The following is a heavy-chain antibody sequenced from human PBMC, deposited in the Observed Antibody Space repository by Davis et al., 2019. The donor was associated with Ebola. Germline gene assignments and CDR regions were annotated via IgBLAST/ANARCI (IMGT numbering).Heavy chain of an antibody. D-gene: IGHD4-17*01. CDR3: ARRPHYGSNWFDP. CDR1: GFTFSSYS. J-gene: IGHJ5*02. CDR2: ISSSSSYI. V-gene: IGHV3-21*01. Sequence: GESLKISCAASGFTFSSYSMNWVRQAPGKGLEWVSSISSSSSYIYYADSVKGRFTISRDNAKNSLYLQMNSLRAEDTAVYYCARRPHYGSNWFDPWGQGTLVTVSS.